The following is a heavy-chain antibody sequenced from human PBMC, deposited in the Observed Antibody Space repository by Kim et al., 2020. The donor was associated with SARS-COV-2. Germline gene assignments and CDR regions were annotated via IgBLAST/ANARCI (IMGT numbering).Heavy chain of an antibody. Sequence: GESLKIFCKGSGYSFTSYWIGWVRQMPGKGLEWMGIIYPGDSDSRYSPSFQGQVTISADKSISTAYLQWSSLKASDTAMYYCARLGIRVASLCDSCWYFDLWGRGTLVTVSS. CDR1: GYSFTSYW. CDR3: ARLGIRVASLCDSCWYFDL. CDR2: IYPGDSDS. D-gene: IGHD5-12*01. V-gene: IGHV5-51*01. J-gene: IGHJ2*01.